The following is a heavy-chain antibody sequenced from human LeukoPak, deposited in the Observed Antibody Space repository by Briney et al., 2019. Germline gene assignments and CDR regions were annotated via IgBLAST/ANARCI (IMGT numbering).Heavy chain of an antibody. Sequence: GGSLRLSCAASGFTFSSYEMNWVRQAPGKGLEWVSYISSSGSTIYYADSVKGRFTISRDNAKNSLYLQMNSLRAEDTAVYYWARDGEMATFFAFLDYWGQGTLVTVSS. V-gene: IGHV3-48*03. CDR3: ARDGEMATFFAFLDY. J-gene: IGHJ4*02. CDR2: ISSSGSTI. CDR1: GFTFSSYE. D-gene: IGHD5-24*01.